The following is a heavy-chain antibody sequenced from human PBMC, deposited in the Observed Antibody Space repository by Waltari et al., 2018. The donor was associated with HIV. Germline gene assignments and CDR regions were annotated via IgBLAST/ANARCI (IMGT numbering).Heavy chain of an antibody. D-gene: IGHD6-13*01. CDR3: ARMPILGYGSYTFDS. CDR2: VNHSGST. J-gene: IGHJ4*02. Sequence: QVQLKQWGAGMLKPSETLSPTCSVYSESFSGNYWSWIRQPPGKGLEWIGEVNHSGSTNYNPSLKSRVTISVDTSKKQFSLRLTSVTAADTAIYYCARMPILGYGSYTFDSWGQGALVTVSS. CDR1: SESFSGNY. V-gene: IGHV4-34*01.